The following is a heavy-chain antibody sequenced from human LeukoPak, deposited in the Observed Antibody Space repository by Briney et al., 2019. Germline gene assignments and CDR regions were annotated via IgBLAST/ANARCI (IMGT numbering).Heavy chain of an antibody. J-gene: IGHJ4*02. CDR1: GGSISSGSYY. D-gene: IGHD2-2*01. Sequence: SQTLSLTCTVSGGSISSGSYYWSWIRQPAGKGLEWIGRIYTSGSTNYNPSLKSRVTISVDTSKNQFSLKLSSVTAADTAVYYCARIDCSSTSCYGGWHLLVYWGQGTLVTVSS. V-gene: IGHV4-61*02. CDR2: IYTSGST. CDR3: ARIDCSSTSCYGGWHLLVY.